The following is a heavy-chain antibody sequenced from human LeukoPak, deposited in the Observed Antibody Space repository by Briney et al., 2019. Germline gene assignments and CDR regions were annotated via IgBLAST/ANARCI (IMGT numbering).Heavy chain of an antibody. CDR2: ISGSGGTT. CDR3: AKGRESSGYYFDY. V-gene: IGHV3-23*01. J-gene: IGHJ4*02. CDR1: GFTFSNYA. D-gene: IGHD3-22*01. Sequence: PGGSLRLSCAASGFTFSNYAMGWVRQAPGKGLEWVSGISGSGGTTYYADSVKGRFTISRDNSISRDNSKNTLYLQMNSLRAEDTAVYHCAKGRESSGYYFDYWGQGTLVTVSS.